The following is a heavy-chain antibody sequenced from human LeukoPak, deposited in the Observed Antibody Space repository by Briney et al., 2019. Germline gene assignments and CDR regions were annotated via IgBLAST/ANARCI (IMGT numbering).Heavy chain of an antibody. D-gene: IGHD5-12*01. V-gene: IGHV3-53*01. CDR1: GFTVSSNY. CDR2: IYSGGST. J-gene: IGHJ4*02. Sequence: PGGSLRLSCAASGFTVSSNYMSWVRQAPGKGLEWVSVIYSGGSTYYADSVKGRFTISRDNSKNTLYLQMNSLRSEDTAVYYCAASGYDYWPLGYWGQGTLVTVSS. CDR3: AASGYDYWPLGY.